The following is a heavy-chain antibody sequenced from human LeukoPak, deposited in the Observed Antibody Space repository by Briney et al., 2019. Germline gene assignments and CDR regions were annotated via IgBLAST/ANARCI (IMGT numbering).Heavy chain of an antibody. CDR2: ISGNGVGT. Sequence: GGSLRLSCAASGFAFRSYGMSWVRQAPGKGLEWVSAISGNGVGTYYADSVKGRFTISRDNSKNTLYLQMNNLRAEDTAVYYCAKDLAWGLDYWGQGTPVTVSS. J-gene: IGHJ4*02. CDR3: AKDLAWGLDY. V-gene: IGHV3-23*01. D-gene: IGHD7-27*01. CDR1: GFAFRSYG.